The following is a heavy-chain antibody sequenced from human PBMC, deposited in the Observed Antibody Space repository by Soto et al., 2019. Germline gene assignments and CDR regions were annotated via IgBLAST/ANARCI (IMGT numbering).Heavy chain of an antibody. CDR2: IYYSGST. Sequence: PSETLSLTCTVSGGSISSGGYYWSWIRQHPGKGLEWIGYIYYSGSTYYNPSLKSRVTISVDTSKNQFSLKLSSVTAADTAVYYCARAHCSSTSCYTNWFDPWGQGTLVTVS. J-gene: IGHJ5*02. V-gene: IGHV4-31*03. CDR3: ARAHCSSTSCYTNWFDP. D-gene: IGHD2-2*02. CDR1: GGSISSGGYY.